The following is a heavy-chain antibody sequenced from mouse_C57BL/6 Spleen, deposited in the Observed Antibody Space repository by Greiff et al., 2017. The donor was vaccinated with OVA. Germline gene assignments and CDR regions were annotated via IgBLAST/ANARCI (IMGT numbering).Heavy chain of an antibody. Sequence: EVQVVESEGGLVQPGGSLKLSCTASGFTFSDYYMAWVRQVPEKGLEWVANINNDGSSTYYLDSLKSRFIISRDNAKNILYLQMRSLKSEDTATYYCARPACDGVYLDYWGQGTTLTVST. V-gene: IGHV5-16*01. CDR1: GFTFSDYY. CDR2: INNDGSST. CDR3: ARPACDGVYLDY. J-gene: IGHJ2*01. D-gene: IGHD1-2*01.